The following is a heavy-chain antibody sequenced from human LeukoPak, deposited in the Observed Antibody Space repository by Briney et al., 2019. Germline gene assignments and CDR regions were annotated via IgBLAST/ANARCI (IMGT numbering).Heavy chain of an antibody. CDR2: INSDGSST. CDR1: GFTFSSYW. CDR3: AGVQIGWFDP. Sequence: PGGSLRLSCAASGFTFSSYWMHWVRQAPGKGPVWVSRINSDGSSTSYADSVKGRFTISRDNAKNTLYLQMNSLRPEDTAVYYCAGVQIGWFDPWGQGTLVTVSS. V-gene: IGHV3-74*01. J-gene: IGHJ5*02. D-gene: IGHD2-8*01.